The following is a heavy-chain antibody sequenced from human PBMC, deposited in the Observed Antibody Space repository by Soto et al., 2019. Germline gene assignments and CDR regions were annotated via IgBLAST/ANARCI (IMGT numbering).Heavy chain of an antibody. CDR2: INVGTGYT. J-gene: IGHJ3*01. D-gene: IGHD3-22*01. V-gene: IGHV1-3*01. CDR1: GYTFTSDA. Sequence: VHLVQSGAEVEKPGASVKVSCRASGYTFTSDAMHWVRQAPGQGLEWMGWINVGTGYTTFSQKFQGRVSITSVKYASTAYMELSSLRSEDTAIYYCARAGAWGSNYDDAAFDAWGQGTKVTVSS. CDR3: ARAGAWGSNYDDAAFDA.